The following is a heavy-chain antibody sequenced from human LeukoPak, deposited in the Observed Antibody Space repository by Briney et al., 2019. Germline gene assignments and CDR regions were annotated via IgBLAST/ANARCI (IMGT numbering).Heavy chain of an antibody. CDR3: AKDSSGCLDY. D-gene: IGHD6-19*01. CDR1: GFTFSSYD. J-gene: IGHJ4*02. Sequence: GGSLRLSCAASGFTFSSYDMSWVRQAPGKGLEWVSAISGSGGSTYYADSVKGRFTISRDNSKYTLYLQMNSRRAEDTAVYYCAKDSSGCLDYWGQGTLVTVSS. V-gene: IGHV3-23*01. CDR2: ISGSGGST.